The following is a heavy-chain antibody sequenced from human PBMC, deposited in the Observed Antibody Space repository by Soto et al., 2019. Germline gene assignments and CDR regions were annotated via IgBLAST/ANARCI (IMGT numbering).Heavy chain of an antibody. D-gene: IGHD3-3*01. CDR2: IYWDDAK. CDR3: ARSSTDLNHAMEV. J-gene: IGHJ6*02. Sequence: QITLKESGPTLVKPTQTLTLTCAFSGLSLTPNGLSVGWVRQPPGKALEWLALIYWDDAKRYSPSLKSRLTITRDTSKNQVVLTMTNMDPVDTATYYSARSSTDLNHAMEVWGQGTTVSVS. V-gene: IGHV2-5*02. CDR1: GLSLTPNGLS.